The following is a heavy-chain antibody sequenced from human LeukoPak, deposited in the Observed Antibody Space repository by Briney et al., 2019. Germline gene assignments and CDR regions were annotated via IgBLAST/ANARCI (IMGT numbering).Heavy chain of an antibody. V-gene: IGHV3-74*01. CDR3: ARDHDAFDI. CDR2: INTDGSST. Sequence: GRSLRLSCAASGFTFSSYAMHWVRQAPGKGPVWVSRINTDGSSTSYADSVKGRFTISRDNAKNTLYLQMNSLRAEDTAVYYCARDHDAFDIWGQGTMVTVSS. J-gene: IGHJ3*02. CDR1: GFTFSSYA.